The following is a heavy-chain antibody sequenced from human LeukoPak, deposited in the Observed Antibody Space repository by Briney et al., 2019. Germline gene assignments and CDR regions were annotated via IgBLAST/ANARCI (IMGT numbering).Heavy chain of an antibody. D-gene: IGHD3-16*01. CDR3: ATYTHWVAGDV. V-gene: IGHV3-7*01. CDR2: MNQDGSEK. CDR1: GFTFSDSW. Sequence: GGSLRLSCGASGFTFSDSWMSWVRQAPGKGLEWVANMNQDGSEKAYVDSVKGRFAISRDNARNTLYLQMSSLRAEDTAVYYCATYTHWVAGDVWGQGTTVTVSS. J-gene: IGHJ6*02.